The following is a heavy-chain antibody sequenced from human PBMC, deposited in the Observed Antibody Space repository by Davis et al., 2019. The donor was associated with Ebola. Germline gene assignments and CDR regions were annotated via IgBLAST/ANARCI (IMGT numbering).Heavy chain of an antibody. J-gene: IGHJ4*02. CDR1: GFTFSSYW. Sequence: GESLKISCAASGFTFSSYWMSWVRQAPGKGLEWVANIKQDGSEKYYVDSVKGRFTISRDNAKNSLYLQMNSLRAEDTAVYYCARTFPYSNYGDRSLNWGQGTLVTVSS. CDR3: ARTFPYSNYGDRSLN. V-gene: IGHV3-7*01. CDR2: IKQDGSEK. D-gene: IGHD4-11*01.